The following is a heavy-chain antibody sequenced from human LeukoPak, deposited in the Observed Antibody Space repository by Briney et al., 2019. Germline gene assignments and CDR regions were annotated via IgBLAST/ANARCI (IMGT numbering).Heavy chain of an antibody. Sequence: SETLSLTCAVYGGSFSGYYWSWIRQPPGKGLEWIGEINHSGSTNYNPSLKGRVTISVDTSKNQFSLKLSSVTAADTAVYYCARLYTWFDPWGQGTLVTVSS. CDR1: GGSFSGYY. J-gene: IGHJ5*02. CDR2: INHSGST. V-gene: IGHV4-34*01. CDR3: ARLYTWFDP.